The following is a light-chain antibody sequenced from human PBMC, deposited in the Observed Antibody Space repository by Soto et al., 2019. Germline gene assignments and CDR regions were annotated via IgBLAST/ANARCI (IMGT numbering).Light chain of an antibody. CDR2: NAS. CDR3: QQYYNWPLT. V-gene: IGKV3-15*01. J-gene: IGKJ5*01. CDR1: ENVKFN. Sequence: EIVMTQSPATLSVSPGERATLSCRASENVKFNLAWYQQRPGQAPRLLFYNASTRATAFPARFSGSGSGTDYIPTISSLQSEDFAVYYCQQYYNWPLTFGQGTRLEIK.